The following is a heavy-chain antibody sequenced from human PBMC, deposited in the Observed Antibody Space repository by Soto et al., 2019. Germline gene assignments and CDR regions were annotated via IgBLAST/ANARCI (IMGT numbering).Heavy chain of an antibody. V-gene: IGHV4-59*01. D-gene: IGHD2-15*01. J-gene: IGHJ5*02. CDR1: GGSISSYD. Sequence: SETLSLTCTVSGGSISSYDWSWIRQPPGKGLEWIGYIYYSGSTNYNPSLKSRVTISVDTSKNQFSLKLSSVTAADTAVYYCASAPRYCSGGSCFPIWFDPWGHGTLVTFSS. CDR2: IYYSGST. CDR3: ASAPRYCSGGSCFPIWFDP.